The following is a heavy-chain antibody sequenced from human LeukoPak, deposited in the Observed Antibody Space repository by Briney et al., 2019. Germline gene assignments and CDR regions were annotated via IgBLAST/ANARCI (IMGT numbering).Heavy chain of an antibody. D-gene: IGHD6-13*01. Sequence: GESLKISCKGSGYSFTSYWIGWVRPMPGKGLEWMGIIYPGDSDTRYSPSFQGQVTISADKSISTAYLQWSSLKASDTAMYYCARQRAAAGPYHYYGMDVWGQGTTVTVSS. CDR3: ARQRAAAGPYHYYGMDV. CDR1: GYSFTSYW. V-gene: IGHV5-51*01. J-gene: IGHJ6*02. CDR2: IYPGDSDT.